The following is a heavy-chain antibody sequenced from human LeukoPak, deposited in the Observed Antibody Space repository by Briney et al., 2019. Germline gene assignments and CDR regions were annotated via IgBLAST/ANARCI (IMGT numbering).Heavy chain of an antibody. J-gene: IGHJ5*02. CDR2: ISSSSSYI. V-gene: IGHV3-21*01. CDR1: GFTFSSYA. CDR3: ARALPGWFDP. D-gene: IGHD2-2*01. Sequence: GGSLRLSCAASGFTFSSYAMSWVRQAPGKGLEWVSSISSSSSYIYYADSVKGRFTISRDNAKNSLYLQMNSLRAEDTAVYYCARALPGWFDPWGQGTLVTVSS.